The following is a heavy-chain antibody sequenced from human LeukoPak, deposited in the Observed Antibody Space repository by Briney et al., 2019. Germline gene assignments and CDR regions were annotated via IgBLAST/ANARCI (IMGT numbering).Heavy chain of an antibody. CDR3: ARDRHYAIDY. Sequence: GGSLRLSCAASGFTFSSYSMSWVRQAPGKGLEWVSSISSSSSYIYYAGSVKGRFTISRDNAKNSLYLQMNSLRAEDTAVYYCARDRHYAIDYWGQGTLVTVSS. D-gene: IGHD3-16*01. J-gene: IGHJ4*02. CDR1: GFTFSSYS. V-gene: IGHV3-21*01. CDR2: ISSSSSYI.